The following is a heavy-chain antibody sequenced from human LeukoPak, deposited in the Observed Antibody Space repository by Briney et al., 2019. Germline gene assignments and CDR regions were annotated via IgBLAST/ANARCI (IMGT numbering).Heavy chain of an antibody. D-gene: IGHD6-19*01. CDR3: ARGRSSGYFDY. J-gene: IGHJ4*02. CDR2: IGTAGDT. CDR1: GFTFSSYD. V-gene: IGHV3-13*01. Sequence: GGSLRLSCAAPGFTFSSYDMHWVRQATGKGLEWVSAIGTAGDTYYPGSVKGRFTISRENAKNSLYLQMNSLRAGDTAVYYCARGRSSGYFDYWGQGTLVTVSS.